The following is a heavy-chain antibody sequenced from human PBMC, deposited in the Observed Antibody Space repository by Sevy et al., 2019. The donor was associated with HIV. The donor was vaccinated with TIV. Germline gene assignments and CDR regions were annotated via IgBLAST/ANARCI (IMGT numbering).Heavy chain of an antibody. D-gene: IGHD3-22*01. CDR1: GGSISSGGYY. CDR3: ARLDYYESTGHPVGFDY. J-gene: IGHJ4*02. V-gene: IGHV4-31*03. Sequence: SETLSLTCTVSGGSISSGGYYWSWIRQHPGKGLEWIGYIYYSGSTYYNPSLKSRVNISLDTSKNQFSLKLSSVTAADTAVYYCARLDYYESTGHPVGFDYWGQGTLVTVSS. CDR2: IYYSGST.